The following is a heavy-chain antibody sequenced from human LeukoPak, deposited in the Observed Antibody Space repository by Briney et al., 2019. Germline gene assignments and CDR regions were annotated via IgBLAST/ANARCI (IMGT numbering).Heavy chain of an antibody. CDR3: AKDLGHENYYGSGSFYYYFDS. V-gene: IGHV3-30*18. D-gene: IGHD3-10*01. CDR1: GFTFSSYG. Sequence: GRSLRLSCAASGFTFSSYGMHWVRQAPGKGLEWVTLVSYDGSYKYYADSVKGRFTISRDSSKNTLYLQMNSLRTEDTAVYFCAKDLGHENYYGSGSFYYYFDSWGQGTLVTVSS. J-gene: IGHJ4*02. CDR2: VSYDGSYK.